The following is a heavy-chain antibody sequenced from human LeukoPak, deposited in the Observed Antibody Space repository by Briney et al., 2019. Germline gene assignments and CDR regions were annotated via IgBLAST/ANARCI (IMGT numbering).Heavy chain of an antibody. V-gene: IGHV4-61*09. D-gene: IGHD6-13*01. CDR1: VGSISSGNYY. Sequence: PSETLSLTCTVSVGSISSGNYYYSWIRQSAGKGMEWIGNIYMSGSTRYNPSLMSRVAMSVDTSKNQFSLKISSATAAGTAVYYCARDWGIAAATPYYFDHRGQGILVTVSS. CDR3: ARDWGIAAATPYYFDH. CDR2: IYMSGST. J-gene: IGHJ4*02.